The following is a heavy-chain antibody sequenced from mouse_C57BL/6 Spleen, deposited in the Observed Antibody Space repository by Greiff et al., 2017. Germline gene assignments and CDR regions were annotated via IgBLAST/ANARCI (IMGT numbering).Heavy chain of an antibody. V-gene: IGHV1-55*01. CDR3: ARSAYYSNFRAMDY. J-gene: IGHJ4*01. CDR2: IYPGSGST. Sequence: PGASVMMSCQASGFTFTSYWITWVKQRPGQGLEWIGDIYPGSGSTNYNEKFKSKATLTVDTSSSTAYMPLSSLTSEDSADYYCARSAYYSNFRAMDYWGQGTSVTVSS. CDR1: GFTFTSYW. D-gene: IGHD2-5*01.